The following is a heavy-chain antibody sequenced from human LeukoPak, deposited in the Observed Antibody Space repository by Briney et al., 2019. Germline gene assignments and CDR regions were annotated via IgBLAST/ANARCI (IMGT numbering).Heavy chain of an antibody. V-gene: IGHV4-39*07. Sequence: PSETLPLTCTVSGGSIRSGTYYWGWIRQPPGKGLEWIGSIYYNGNTYYNPSLKSRVTISVDTSKNQFSLKLSSVTAADTAVYYCARVGYYPDYYMDVWGKGTTVTVSS. CDR3: ARVGYYPDYYMDV. CDR1: GGSIRSGTYY. CDR2: IYYNGNT. J-gene: IGHJ6*03. D-gene: IGHD2-21*01.